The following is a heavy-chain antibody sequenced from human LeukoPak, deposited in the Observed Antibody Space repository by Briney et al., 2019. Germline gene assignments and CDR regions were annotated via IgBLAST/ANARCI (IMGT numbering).Heavy chain of an antibody. J-gene: IGHJ5*02. V-gene: IGHV4-59*08. Sequence: SETLSLTCSVSGDSVTTYYWSWIRKATGKGLEWIGYVSHDGTTNYNPSLRSRVIMSVYTANNTISLRLTSVTAADTAIYYCARLDCYDVVGCYNHWGRGTQVTV. CDR3: ARLDCYDVVGCYNH. CDR2: VSHDGTT. D-gene: IGHD3/OR15-3a*01. CDR1: GDSVTTYY.